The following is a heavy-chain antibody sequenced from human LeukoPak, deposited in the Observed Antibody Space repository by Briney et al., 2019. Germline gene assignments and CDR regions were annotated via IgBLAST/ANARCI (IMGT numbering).Heavy chain of an antibody. CDR2: IYHSGST. Sequence: SGTLSLTCAVSGGSISSSNWWSWVRQPPGKGLEWIGEIYHSGSTNYNPSLKSRVTMSVDKSKNQFSLKLSSVTAADTAVYYCARVRWYYYGSGSYSPPRYFDYWGQGTLVTVSS. J-gene: IGHJ4*02. D-gene: IGHD3-10*01. V-gene: IGHV4-4*02. CDR3: ARVRWYYYGSGSYSPPRYFDY. CDR1: GGSISSSNW.